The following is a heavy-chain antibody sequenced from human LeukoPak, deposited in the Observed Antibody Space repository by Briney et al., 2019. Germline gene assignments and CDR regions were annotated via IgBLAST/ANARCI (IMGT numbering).Heavy chain of an antibody. J-gene: IGHJ3*02. D-gene: IGHD1-26*01. CDR3: ARDVGASAPDAFDI. V-gene: IGHV3-21*01. CDR1: GFTFSTYN. Sequence: PGGSLRLSCAASGFTFSTYNMNWVRQAPGKGLEWVSSISSSSNYIYYADSVKGRFTISRDNAKNSLYLQMNSLRAEDTDVYYCARDVGASAPDAFDIWGQGTMVTVSS. CDR2: ISSSSNYI.